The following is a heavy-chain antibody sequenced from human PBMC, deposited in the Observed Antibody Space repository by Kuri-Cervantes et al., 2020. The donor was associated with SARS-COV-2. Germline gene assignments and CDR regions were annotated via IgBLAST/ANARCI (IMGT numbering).Heavy chain of an antibody. D-gene: IGHD3-3*01. CDR2: IYYSGST. Sequence: SETLSLTCTVSGGSISSSSYYWGWIRQPPGKGLEWIGSIYYSGSTYYNPSLKSRVTISVDTSKNQFSLKLSSVTAADTAVYYCARQMMSSITIFGVVITRNWFDPWGQGTRVTFSS. V-gene: IGHV4-39*01. CDR1: GGSISSSSYY. CDR3: ARQMMSSITIFGVVITRNWFDP. J-gene: IGHJ5*02.